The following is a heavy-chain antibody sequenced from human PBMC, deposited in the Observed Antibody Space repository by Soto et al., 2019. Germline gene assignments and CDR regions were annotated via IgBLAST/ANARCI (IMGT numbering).Heavy chain of an antibody. J-gene: IGHJ4*02. CDR2: ISSSSSYI. D-gene: IGHD3-3*01. V-gene: IGHV3-21*01. CDR3: ARGFSGSGYYTTFAY. CDR1: GFTFSSYS. Sequence: PVGSLRLSCAASGFTFSSYSMNWVRQAPGKGLEWVSSISSSSSYIYYADSVKGRFTISRDNAKNSLYLQMNSLRAEDTAVYYCARGFSGSGYYTTFAYWGQGTLVTVSS.